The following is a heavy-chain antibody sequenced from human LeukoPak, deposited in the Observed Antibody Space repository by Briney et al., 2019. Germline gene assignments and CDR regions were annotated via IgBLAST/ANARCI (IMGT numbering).Heavy chain of an antibody. V-gene: IGHV3-48*03. CDR3: ARNGYGNYMGTIDY. CDR2: IGSSGFTI. J-gene: IGHJ4*02. CDR1: GFTFSDYE. Sequence: GGSLRLSCAASGFTFSDYEMNWVRQAPGKGLEWVAYIGSSGFTIYYADSVKGRFTFSRDNAKKSLFLQMNSLRAEDTAVYYCARNGYGNYMGTIDYWGQGTLVTVSS. D-gene: IGHD4-11*01.